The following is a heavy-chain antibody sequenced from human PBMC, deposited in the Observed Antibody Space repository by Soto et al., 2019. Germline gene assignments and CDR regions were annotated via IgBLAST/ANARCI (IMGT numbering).Heavy chain of an antibody. CDR2: IYPGDSDT. V-gene: IGHV5-51*01. Sequence: GESLKISFTFFGYSFTSYWIVLVLQMPGKGLEWMGIIYPGDSDTRYSPSFQGQVTISADKYITTAYLQWRSLKDSDTAMYYCERGYCTNTICDTWFEQWGKGTLV. D-gene: IGHD2-8*01. CDR3: ERGYCTNTICDTWFEQ. J-gene: IGHJ5*02. CDR1: GYSFTSYW.